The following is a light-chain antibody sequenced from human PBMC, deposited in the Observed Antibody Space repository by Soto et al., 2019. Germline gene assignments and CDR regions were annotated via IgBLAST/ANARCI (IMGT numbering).Light chain of an antibody. Sequence: DIVMTQSPLSLPVTPGEPASISCRSSQSLLHSNGYNSLDWYLQKPGQSPQLLTYLGSNRASGVPDRCSGSGSGTDFTLKISRVEAEDVGVYYCMQALPTFTFGQGTRLEIK. J-gene: IGKJ5*01. V-gene: IGKV2-28*01. CDR2: LGS. CDR3: MQALPTFT. CDR1: QSLLHSNGYNS.